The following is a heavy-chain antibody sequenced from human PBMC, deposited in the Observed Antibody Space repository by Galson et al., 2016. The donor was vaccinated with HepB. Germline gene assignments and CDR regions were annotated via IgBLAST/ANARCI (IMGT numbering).Heavy chain of an antibody. CDR2: IRGRPAQQ. V-gene: IGHV3-23*01. CDR1: GFTLNNYV. CDR3: LKDAQHPIDY. Sequence: SLRLSCAASGFTLNNYVMSWVRQAPGKGLEWVATIRGRPAQQHYADSVEGRFAISRDTSRSTVSLQMTSLRAEDTAIYYCLKDAQHPIDYWGQGTLVTVSS. J-gene: IGHJ4*02.